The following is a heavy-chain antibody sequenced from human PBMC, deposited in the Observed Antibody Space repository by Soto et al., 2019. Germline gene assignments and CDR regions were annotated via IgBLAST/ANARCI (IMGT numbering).Heavy chain of an antibody. Sequence: QVQLQEWGPGLVRPSETLSLTCTVSGASMNDYYGSWVRQPPEKGLEWIGYMHSSGGSNSNPSLKGRVTISVDTSKNQISLKLTSVTAADTAVYYCVRSGHSFGGVMWGQGTLVTVSS. CDR3: VRSGHSFGGVM. D-gene: IGHD3-16*01. J-gene: IGHJ4*02. CDR1: GASMNDYY. V-gene: IGHV4-59*01. CDR2: MHSSGGS.